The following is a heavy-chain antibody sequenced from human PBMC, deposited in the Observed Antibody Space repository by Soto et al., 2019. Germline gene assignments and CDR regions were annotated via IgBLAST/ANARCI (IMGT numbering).Heavy chain of an antibody. CDR1: GFTFSNYA. J-gene: IGHJ4*02. CDR2: ISGSGGST. V-gene: IGHV3-23*01. Sequence: EVQLLESGGGLVQPGGSLRLSCAASGFTFSNYALTWVRQAPGKGLEWVSTISGSGGSTYYADSGKGRFTISRDNSKNTLYLQMNSLRAEDTAVYYCAKDQGSSWYEIDYWGQGTLVTVSS. CDR3: AKDQGSSWYEIDY. D-gene: IGHD6-13*01.